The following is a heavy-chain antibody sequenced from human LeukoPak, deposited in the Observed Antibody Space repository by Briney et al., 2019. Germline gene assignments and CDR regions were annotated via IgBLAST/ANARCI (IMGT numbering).Heavy chain of an antibody. Sequence: GGSLRLSCATSGFTFSSYAMNWVRQAPGKGLEWVSGLSGSGRGGSTYYAASVKGRFTISRENSKNTLYLQMNSLRAEDTAVYYCAKSLAAAGNYWGQGTLVTVSS. CDR1: GFTFSSYA. CDR2: LSGSGRGGST. CDR3: AKSLAAAGNY. V-gene: IGHV3-23*01. D-gene: IGHD6-13*01. J-gene: IGHJ4*02.